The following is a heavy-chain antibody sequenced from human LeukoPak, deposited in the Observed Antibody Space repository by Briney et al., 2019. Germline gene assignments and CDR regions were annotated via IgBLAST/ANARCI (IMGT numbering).Heavy chain of an antibody. CDR1: GFTFSDYY. D-gene: IGHD6-6*01. V-gene: IGHV3-11*01. CDR3: ARSRGPQYSSSGTYYFDY. J-gene: IGHJ4*02. CDR2: ISSSGSTI. Sequence: PGGSLRLPCAASGFTFSDYYMSWIRQAPGKGLEWVSYISSSGSTIYYADSVKGRFTISRDNAKNSLYLQMNSLRAEDTAVYYCARSRGPQYSSSGTYYFDYWGQGTLVTVSS.